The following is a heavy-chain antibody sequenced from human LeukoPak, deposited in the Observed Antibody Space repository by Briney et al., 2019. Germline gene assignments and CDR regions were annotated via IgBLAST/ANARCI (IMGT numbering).Heavy chain of an antibody. CDR2: INPNSGGT. D-gene: IGHD5-24*01. CDR1: GYTFTGYY. CDR3: ARWVEMATIADAFDI. Sequence: ASVKVSCKASGYTFTGYYMHWVRQAPGQGLEWMGWINPNSGGTNYAQKFQGRVTMTRDTSISTAYMELSRLRSDDAAVYYCARWVEMATIADAFDIWGQGTMVTVSS. V-gene: IGHV1-2*02. J-gene: IGHJ3*02.